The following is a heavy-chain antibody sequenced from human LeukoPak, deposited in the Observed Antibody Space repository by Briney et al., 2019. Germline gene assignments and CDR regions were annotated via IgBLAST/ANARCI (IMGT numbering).Heavy chain of an antibody. CDR2: INGGSGNT. Sequence: ASVKVSCKASGYTFTDYTMHWLRQAPGQRLDWMGWINGGSGNTKYSPEFQGRVTITRDTSASTAYMELSSLRSEDTAVYYCANPRYDSSGYYYVDWGQGTQVTVSS. CDR3: ANPRYDSSGYYYVD. J-gene: IGHJ4*02. CDR1: GYTFTDYT. D-gene: IGHD3-22*01. V-gene: IGHV1-3*01.